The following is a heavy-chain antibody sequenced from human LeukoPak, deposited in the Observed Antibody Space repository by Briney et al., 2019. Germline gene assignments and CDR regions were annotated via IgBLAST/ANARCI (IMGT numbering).Heavy chain of an antibody. CDR2: INHSGST. D-gene: IGHD2-21*02. Sequence: PSETLSLTCAVYGGSFSGHYWSWIRQPPGKGLEWIGEINHSGSTNYNPSLKSRVTISVDTSKNQFSLKVSSVTAADTAVYYCARANVVTAIDYWGQGTLVTVSS. V-gene: IGHV4-34*01. CDR1: GGSFSGHY. CDR3: ARANVVTAIDY. J-gene: IGHJ4*02.